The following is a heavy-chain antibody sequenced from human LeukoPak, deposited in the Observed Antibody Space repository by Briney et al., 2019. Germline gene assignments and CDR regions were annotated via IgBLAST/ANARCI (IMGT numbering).Heavy chain of an antibody. CDR2: INHSGSI. Sequence: PSETLSLTCAVYGGSFSGYYWSWIRQPPGKGLEWIGEINHSGSINYNPSLKSRVTISVDTSKNQFSLKLSSVTAADTAVYYCARAHKYYYDSSGYYHYYFDYWGQGTLVTVSS. J-gene: IGHJ4*02. V-gene: IGHV4-34*01. CDR1: GGSFSGYY. CDR3: ARAHKYYYDSSGYYHYYFDY. D-gene: IGHD3-22*01.